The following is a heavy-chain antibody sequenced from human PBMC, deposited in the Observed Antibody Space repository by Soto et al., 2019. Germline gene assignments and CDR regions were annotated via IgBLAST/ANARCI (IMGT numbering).Heavy chain of an antibody. CDR3: AKAADYYDFWSDYQW. V-gene: IGHV3-30*18. CDR1: GFTFSSYG. D-gene: IGHD3-3*01. CDR2: ISYDGSNK. J-gene: IGHJ4*02. Sequence: QVQLVESGGGVVQPGRSLRLSCAASGFTFSSYGMHWVRQAPGKGLEWVAVISYDGSNKYYADSVKGRFTISRDNSKNTRYLQMNSLRAEDTAVYYCAKAADYYDFWSDYQWGGQGTLVTVSS.